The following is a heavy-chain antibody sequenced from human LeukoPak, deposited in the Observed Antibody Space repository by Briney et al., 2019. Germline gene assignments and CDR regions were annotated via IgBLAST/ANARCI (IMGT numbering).Heavy chain of an antibody. CDR2: ISAYNGNT. D-gene: IGHD4-23*01. Sequence: ASVKVSCKASGYTFTSYGISWVRQAPGQGLEWMGWISAYNGNTNYAQKPQGRVTMTTDTSTSTAYMELRSLRSDDTAVYYCAREGLSSVTTVVGFDPWGQGTLVTVSS. CDR3: AREGLSSVTTVVGFDP. J-gene: IGHJ5*02. V-gene: IGHV1-18*01. CDR1: GYTFTSYG.